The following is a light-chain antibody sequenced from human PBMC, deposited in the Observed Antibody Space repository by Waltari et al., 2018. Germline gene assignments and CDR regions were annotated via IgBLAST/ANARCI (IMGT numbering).Light chain of an antibody. CDR3: QVWDNNSDHWV. CDR1: NIGSKS. CDR2: DND. Sequence: SYVLTQSPSVSVAPGQTARISCGGDNIGSKSVHWYQQKSGQAPLLVVFDNDDRPSGIPERCSGANSGTTASLTISRVEAGDEADYYCQVWDNNSDHWVFGGGTKLTVL. J-gene: IGLJ3*02. V-gene: IGLV3-21*02.